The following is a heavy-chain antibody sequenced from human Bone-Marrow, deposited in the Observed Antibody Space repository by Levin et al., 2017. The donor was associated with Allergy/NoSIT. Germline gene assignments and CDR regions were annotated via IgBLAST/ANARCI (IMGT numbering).Heavy chain of an antibody. V-gene: IGHV4-59*01. CDR1: GGSIRSYF. Sequence: SPTLSLPCTVSGGSIRSYFWTWIRQAPGKGLEWIGYADSTGSTKYNPSLKSRVTISVDTSKNQFSLELTSVTVADTAVYYCARDRIAVAANWFDSWGQGTLVTVSS. J-gene: IGHJ5*01. CDR2: ADSTGST. D-gene: IGHD6-19*01. CDR3: ARDRIAVAANWFDS.